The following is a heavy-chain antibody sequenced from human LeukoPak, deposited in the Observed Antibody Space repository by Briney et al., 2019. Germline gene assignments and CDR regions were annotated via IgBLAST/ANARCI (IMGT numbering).Heavy chain of an antibody. D-gene: IGHD2-2*01. J-gene: IGHJ6*02. V-gene: IGHV3-21*01. CDR1: GFRFSDYS. CDR2: ITSGGSYF. CDR3: AREPEDQLKGAMDV. Sequence: GGSLRLSCAASGFRFSDYSMNWVRQAPGKGLEWVSSITSGGSYFYYADSVKGRCTISRDNAKNSLSLQMNGLRVEDTAIYYCAREPEDQLKGAMDVWGQGTTVTVSS.